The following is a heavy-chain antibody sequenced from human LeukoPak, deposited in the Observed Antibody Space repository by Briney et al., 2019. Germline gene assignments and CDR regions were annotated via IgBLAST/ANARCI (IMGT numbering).Heavy chain of an antibody. V-gene: IGHV1-18*01. J-gene: IGHJ5*02. Sequence: ASVKVSCKASGYTFTSYGISWVRQAPGQGLEWMGWISAYNGNTNYAQKFQGRVTMTRDTSISTAYMELSRLRSDDTAVYYCARDAAGYYKVGWFDPWGQGTLVTVSS. D-gene: IGHD3-9*01. CDR3: ARDAAGYYKVGWFDP. CDR1: GYTFTSYG. CDR2: ISAYNGNT.